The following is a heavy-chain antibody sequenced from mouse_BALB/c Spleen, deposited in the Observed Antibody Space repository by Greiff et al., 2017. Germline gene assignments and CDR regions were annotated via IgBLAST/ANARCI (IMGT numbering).Heavy chain of an antibody. Sequence: EVQLQQSGPELVKPGASVKISCKASGYTFTDYNMDWVKQSHGKSLEWIGDINPNNGGTNYNQKFKGKATLTVDKSSSTAYMELRSLTSEDAAVYYCAKLGRYYAMDYWGQGTSVTVSS. CDR2: INPNNGGT. CDR1: GYTFTDYN. D-gene: IGHD4-1*01. J-gene: IGHJ4*01. V-gene: IGHV1-18*01. CDR3: AKLGRYYAMDY.